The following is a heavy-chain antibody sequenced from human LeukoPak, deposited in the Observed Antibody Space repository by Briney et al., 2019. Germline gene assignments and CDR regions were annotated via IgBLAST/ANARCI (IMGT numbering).Heavy chain of an antibody. V-gene: IGHV4-61*09. J-gene: IGHJ4*02. CDR1: GGSISSGSYY. D-gene: IGHD6-19*01. CDR2: IYTSGST. CDR3: ARAGGSVGWYGTIDY. Sequence: PSETLSLTCTVSGGSISSGSYYWSWIRQPAGKGLEWIVHIYTSGSTSYNPSLQSRVTISVDTSNHEFSLKLTSVTAADTAVYYCARAGGSVGWYGTIDYWGQGTLVTVSS.